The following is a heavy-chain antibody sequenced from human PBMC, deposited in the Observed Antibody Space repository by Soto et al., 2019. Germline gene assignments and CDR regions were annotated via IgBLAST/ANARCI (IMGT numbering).Heavy chain of an antibody. V-gene: IGHV1-2*02. CDR1: VYTFTHYY. D-gene: IGHD6-19*01. CDR3: TRASTVAGGSSKSPPNNY. CDR2: MNPGSGGT. J-gene: IGHJ4*02. Sequence: XSVKVSCQASVYTFTHYYLHWVRPAPGQGLEWVGWMNPGSGGTDYAEKFQGRVTMTRDTSITTAYMELSTLSYDDTAMYYCTRASTVAGGSSKSPPNNYWGQGPLVTVSS.